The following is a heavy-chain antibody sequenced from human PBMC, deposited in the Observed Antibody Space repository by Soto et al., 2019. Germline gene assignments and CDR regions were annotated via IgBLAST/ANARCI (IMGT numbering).Heavy chain of an antibody. J-gene: IGHJ4*02. V-gene: IGHV3-11*01. CDR3: ARVKSPSRSRVLRFLEWLYFDY. CDR2: ISSSGSTI. D-gene: IGHD3-3*01. Sequence: GGSLRLSCAASGFTFSDYYMSWIRQAPGKGLEWVSYISSSGSTIYYADSVKGRSTISRDNAKNSLYLQMNSLRAEDTAVYYCARVKSPSRSRVLRFLEWLYFDYWGQGTLVTVSS. CDR1: GFTFSDYY.